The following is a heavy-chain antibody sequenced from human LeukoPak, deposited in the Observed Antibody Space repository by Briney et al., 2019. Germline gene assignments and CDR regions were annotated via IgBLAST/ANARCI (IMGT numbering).Heavy chain of an antibody. CDR1: GGSFSGYY. J-gene: IGHJ5*02. CDR2: INHSGST. CDR3: ARRFGGGWFDP. D-gene: IGHD3-10*01. Sequence: SETLSLTCAVYGGSFSGYYWSWIRQPPGKGLEWIGEINHSGSTNYNPSLKSRVTISVDTSKNQFSLKLSSVTAADTAVYYCARRFGGGWFDPWGQGTLVTVFS. V-gene: IGHV4-34*01.